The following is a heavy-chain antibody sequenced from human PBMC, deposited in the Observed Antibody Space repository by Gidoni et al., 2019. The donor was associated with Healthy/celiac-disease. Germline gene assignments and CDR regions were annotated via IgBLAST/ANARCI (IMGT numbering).Heavy chain of an antibody. Sequence: EVQLAESGAEVKKPGESLRISGKGPGYTFTSSWISCVRQMPGTGLEWMGRIDPSDSYTNYSPSFHGHVTISADKSISTAYLQWSSLKASDTVMYYGARRAVAGTGNDYWGKGTLVTVSS. CDR2: IDPSDSYT. CDR3: ARRAVAGTGNDY. V-gene: IGHV5-10-1*03. J-gene: IGHJ4*02. CDR1: GYTFTSSW. D-gene: IGHD6-19*01.